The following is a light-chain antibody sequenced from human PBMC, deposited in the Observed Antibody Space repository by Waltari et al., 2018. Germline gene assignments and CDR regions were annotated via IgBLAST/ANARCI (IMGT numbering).Light chain of an antibody. V-gene: IGLV2-8*01. Sequence: QSALTPPPSASGSPGPSVTISCTGTSSYVGGYHYFSWYQQHPGKAPKVMIYEVSKRPSGVPDRFAGSKSGNTASLTVSGVQAEDEADYYCSSYGGSNNLVFGGGTKLTVL. CDR1: SSYVGGYHY. CDR2: EVS. CDR3: SSYGGSNNLV. J-gene: IGLJ3*02.